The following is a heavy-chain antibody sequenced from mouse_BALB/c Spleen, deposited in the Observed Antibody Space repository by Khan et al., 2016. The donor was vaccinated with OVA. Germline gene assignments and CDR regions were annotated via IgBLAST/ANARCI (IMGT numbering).Heavy chain of an antibody. D-gene: IGHD2-12*01. Sequence: QVQLQQSGPGLVQPSQSLSITCTVSGFSLITYGVHWVRQSPGKGLEWLGVIWSDGSTDYNAAFISRLSITKDNSKSQVFFTMNILQPDDTAIYYCARNSYRYDFTYWGRGTLVTVSA. J-gene: IGHJ3*01. V-gene: IGHV2-4-1*01. CDR1: GFSLITYG. CDR3: ARNSYRYDFTY. CDR2: IWSDGST.